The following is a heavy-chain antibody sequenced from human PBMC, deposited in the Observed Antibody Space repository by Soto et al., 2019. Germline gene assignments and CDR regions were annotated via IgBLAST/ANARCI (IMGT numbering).Heavy chain of an antibody. V-gene: IGHV1-8*01. J-gene: IGHJ6*03. Sequence: ASVKVSCKASGYTFTSYDINWVRQATGQGLEWMGWMNPNSGNTGYAQKFQGRVTMTRNTSISTAYMELSSLRSEDTAVYYCARVARFLDGDVYYYMDVWGKGTTVTVSS. CDR1: GYTFTSYD. D-gene: IGHD3-3*01. CDR2: MNPNSGNT. CDR3: ARVARFLDGDVYYYMDV.